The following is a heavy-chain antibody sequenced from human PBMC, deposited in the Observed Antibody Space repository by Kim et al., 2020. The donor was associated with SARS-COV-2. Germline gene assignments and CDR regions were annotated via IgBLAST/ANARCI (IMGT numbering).Heavy chain of an antibody. CDR3: TEESSGWSVGY. V-gene: IGHV3-73*01. Sequence: TAYAASVKGRFTISRDDSKNTAYLQMNSLKTEDSAVYYCTEESSGWSVGYWGQGTLVTVSS. CDR2: T. D-gene: IGHD6-19*01. J-gene: IGHJ4*02.